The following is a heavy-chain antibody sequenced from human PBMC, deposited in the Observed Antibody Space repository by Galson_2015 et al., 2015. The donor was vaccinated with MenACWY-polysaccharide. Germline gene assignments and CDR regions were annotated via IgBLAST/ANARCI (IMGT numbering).Heavy chain of an antibody. J-gene: IGHJ5*02. CDR3: AIYCSSISCYGGGGP. D-gene: IGHD2-2*01. CDR2: INSDGRST. CDR1: GFTFSGNW. Sequence: SLRLSCAASGFTFSGNWMHWVRQAPGKGLVWVSRINSDGRSTSYADSVKGRFTTSRDNAKNTLYLQMNSLRAEDTAVYYCAIYCSSISCYGGGGPWGQGTLVIVSS. V-gene: IGHV3-74*01.